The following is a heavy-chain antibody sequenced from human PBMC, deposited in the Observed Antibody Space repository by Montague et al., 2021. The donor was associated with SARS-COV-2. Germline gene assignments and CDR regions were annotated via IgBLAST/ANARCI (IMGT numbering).Heavy chain of an antibody. CDR3: ASVRIQIWAGRWFDP. CDR2: IYYSGST. J-gene: IGHJ5*02. CDR1: GSYISSSFYY. Sequence: SETLSLTCTVSGSYISSSFYYWGWIRPPPGKGLEWIGYIYYSGSTYSTPSLKRRVTISVDTSKNPFSLKLSSVTAADTAVYYCASVRIQIWAGRWFDPWGQGTLVTVSS. V-gene: IGHV4-39*01. D-gene: IGHD5-18*01.